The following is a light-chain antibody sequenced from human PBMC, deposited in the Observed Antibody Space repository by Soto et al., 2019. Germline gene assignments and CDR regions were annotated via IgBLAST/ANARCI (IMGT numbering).Light chain of an antibody. V-gene: IGLV3-21*02. Sequence: SYELTQPPSGSGAPGQTARITFGGNNIGSKSVHWYQQKPGQAPVLVVYDDSDRPSGIPERFSGSNSGNTATLTISRVEDGDEADYYCQVWDSSSDHYVFGTGTKVTVL. CDR1: NIGSKS. CDR3: QVWDSSSDHYV. J-gene: IGLJ1*01. CDR2: DDS.